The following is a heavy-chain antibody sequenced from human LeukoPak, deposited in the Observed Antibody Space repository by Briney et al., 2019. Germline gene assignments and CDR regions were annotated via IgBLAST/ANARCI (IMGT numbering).Heavy chain of an antibody. J-gene: IGHJ4*02. V-gene: IGHV3-23*01. CDR3: AKSTTVTQRGYFDY. CDR2: ITGSGATT. Sequence: QPGGSLRLSCAASGFTFSSYDMNWVRQAPGKGLEWVSAITGSGATTYYADSVKGRFTISRDNSKNTLYLQMNSLRAEDTAVYYCAKSTTVTQRGYFDYWGQGTLVTVSS. CDR1: GFTFSSYD. D-gene: IGHD4-17*01.